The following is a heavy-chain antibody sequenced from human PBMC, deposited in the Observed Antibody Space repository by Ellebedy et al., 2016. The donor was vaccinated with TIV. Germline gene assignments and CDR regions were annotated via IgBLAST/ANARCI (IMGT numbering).Heavy chain of an antibody. CDR3: ARDTLLPATTGLDY. V-gene: IGHV3-48*04. CDR1: GFTFSTYT. J-gene: IGHJ4*02. CDR2: ISSTANTI. D-gene: IGHD3-10*01. Sequence: PGGSLRLSCAASGFTFSTYTMNWVRQAPGKGLEWISYISSTANTIYYADSVKGRFTISRDNAKNSLYLQINSLRAEDTAVYYCARDTLLPATTGLDYWGPGTLVTVSS.